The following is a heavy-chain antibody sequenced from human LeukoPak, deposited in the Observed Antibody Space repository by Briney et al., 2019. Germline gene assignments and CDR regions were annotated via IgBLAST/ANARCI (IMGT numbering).Heavy chain of an antibody. D-gene: IGHD3-22*01. CDR3: ARGSTARYYYDSSGYYRGAFDY. J-gene: IGHJ4*02. CDR2: INPNSGGT. CDR1: GYTFTDYY. Sequence: ASVKVSCKASGYTFTDYYMHWVRQAPGQGLEWMGWINPNSGGTNYAQKLQGRVTMTTDTSTSTAYMELRSLRSDDTAVYYCARGSTARYYYDSSGYYRGAFDYWGQGTLVTVSS. V-gene: IGHV1-2*02.